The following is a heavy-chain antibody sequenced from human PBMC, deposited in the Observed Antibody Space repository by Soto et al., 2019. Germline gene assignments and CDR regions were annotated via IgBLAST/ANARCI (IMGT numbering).Heavy chain of an antibody. CDR1: GGSISSYY. J-gene: IGHJ5*02. V-gene: IGHV4-59*01. CDR3: ARSGLATSMDWFDP. Sequence: SETLSLTCTVSGGSISSYYWSWIRQPPGKGLEWIGYIYYSGSTNYNPSLKSRVTISVDTSKNQFSLKLSSVTAADTAVYYCARSGLATSMDWFDPWGQGTLVTVSS. D-gene: IGHD3-16*01. CDR2: IYYSGST.